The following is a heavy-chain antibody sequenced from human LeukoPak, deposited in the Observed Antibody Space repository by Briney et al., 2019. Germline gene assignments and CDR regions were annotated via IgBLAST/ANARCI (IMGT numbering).Heavy chain of an antibody. CDR2: IIPILGIA. V-gene: IGHV1-69*04. D-gene: IGHD3-10*01. CDR1: GGTFSSYA. Sequence: SVKVSCKASGGTFSSYAISWVRQAPGQGLEWMGRIIPILGIANCAQKSQGRVTITADKSTSTAYMELSSLRSEDTAVYYCARDLGPGGSGKGWFDPWGQGTLVTVSS. J-gene: IGHJ5*02. CDR3: ARDLGPGGSGKGWFDP.